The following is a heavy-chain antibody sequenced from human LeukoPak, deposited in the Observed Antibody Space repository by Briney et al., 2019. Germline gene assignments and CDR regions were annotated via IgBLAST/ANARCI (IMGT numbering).Heavy chain of an antibody. D-gene: IGHD5-12*01. CDR3: ARVRFRRLRWTGYYYYGMDV. Sequence: PSETLSLTCAVYGGSFSGYYWSWIRQPPGKGLEWIGEINHSGSTNYNPSLKSRVTIPVDTSKNQFSLKLSSVTAADTAVYYCARVRFRRLRWTGYYYYGMDVWGQGTTFTVSS. CDR2: INHSGST. J-gene: IGHJ6*02. CDR1: GGSFSGYY. V-gene: IGHV4-34*01.